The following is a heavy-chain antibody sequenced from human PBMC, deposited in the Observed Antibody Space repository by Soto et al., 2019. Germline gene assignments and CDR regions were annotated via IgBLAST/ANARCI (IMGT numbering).Heavy chain of an antibody. Sequence: EVQLVESGGGLVQPGRSLRLSCTASGFTFGDYAMSWVRQAPGKGLEWVGFIRSKAYGGTTEYAASVKGRFTISRDDSKSIAYLQMNSLKTEDTAVYYCTRVFYDSSGYYSVYYYYGMDVWGQGTTVTVSS. CDR2: IRSKAYGGTT. D-gene: IGHD3-22*01. V-gene: IGHV3-49*04. CDR1: GFTFGDYA. CDR3: TRVFYDSSGYYSVYYYYGMDV. J-gene: IGHJ6*02.